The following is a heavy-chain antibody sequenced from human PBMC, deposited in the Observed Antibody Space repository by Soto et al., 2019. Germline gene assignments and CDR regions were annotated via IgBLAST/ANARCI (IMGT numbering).Heavy chain of an antibody. D-gene: IGHD3-9*01. CDR3: ARQGDILTGYPGRYYYYYYMDV. J-gene: IGHJ6*03. Sequence: PSETLSLTCTVSGGSISSSSYYWGWIRQPPGKGLEWIGSIYYSGSTYYNPSLKSRVTISVDTSKNQFSLKLSSVTAADTAVYYCARQGDILTGYPGRYYYYYYMDVWGKGTTVTVS. CDR2: IYYSGST. V-gene: IGHV4-39*01. CDR1: GGSISSSSYY.